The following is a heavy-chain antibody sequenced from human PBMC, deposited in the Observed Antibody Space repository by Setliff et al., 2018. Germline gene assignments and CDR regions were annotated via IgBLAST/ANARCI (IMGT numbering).Heavy chain of an antibody. D-gene: IGHD5-18*01. V-gene: IGHV1-69*13. J-gene: IGHJ4*02. CDR1: GGTVTSFA. Sequence: GASVKVSCKASGGTVTSFAISWVRQAPGQGLEWMGGVMPIFGTTNYAQKFQGRVTLAADYMELSSLTSEDTAVYYCARHSYSYGYNLKYYFDYWGQGTLVTVSS. CDR2: VMPIFGTT. CDR3: ARHSYSYGYNLKYYFDY.